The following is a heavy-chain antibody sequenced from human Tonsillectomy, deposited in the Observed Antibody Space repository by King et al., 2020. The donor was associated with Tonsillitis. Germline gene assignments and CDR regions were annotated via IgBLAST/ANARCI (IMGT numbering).Heavy chain of an antibody. V-gene: IGHV3-21*01. CDR1: GFTFSSYS. D-gene: IGHD3-10*01. J-gene: IGHJ1*01. CDR3: AREYYYGSGSYYTPEYFHH. CDR2: ISSSSSYI. Sequence: QLVQSGGGLVKPGGSLRLSCAASGFTFSSYSMNWVRQAPGKGLEWVSSISSSSSYIYYADSVKGRFTISRDNAKNSLYLQMNSLRAEDTAVYYCAREYYYGSGSYYTPEYFHHWGQGTLVTVSS.